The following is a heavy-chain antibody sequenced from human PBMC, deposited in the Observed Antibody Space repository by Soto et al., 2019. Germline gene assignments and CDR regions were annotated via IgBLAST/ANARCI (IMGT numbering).Heavy chain of an antibody. D-gene: IGHD3-9*01. V-gene: IGHV3-15*01. CDR3: TTGVYYDLLTGYHNVAY. Sequence: PGGSLRLSCAASGFNLSHPWMTWVRQAAGKGLEWVGRIKSKTDGGTADYAAPVKGRATISRDDPKNTVYLQMNSLKTEDTAVYYCTTGVYYDLLTGYHNVAYWGQGALVTVSS. CDR2: IKSKTDGGTA. CDR1: GFNLSHPW. J-gene: IGHJ4*02.